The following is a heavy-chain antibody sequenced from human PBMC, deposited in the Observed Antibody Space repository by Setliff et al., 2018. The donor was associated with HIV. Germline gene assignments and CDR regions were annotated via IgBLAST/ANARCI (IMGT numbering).Heavy chain of an antibody. CDR1: GFTFSNYD. J-gene: IGHJ4*02. V-gene: IGHV3-15*01. CDR3: ATGPLDY. Sequence: PGGSLRLSCAASGFTFSNYDMNWVRQAPGKGLEWVGLIKHNSDGGTTDFAAPVKGRFTISRDDSKNTVYLQMNSLKIDDTGLYYCATGPLDYWGQGTLVTVSS. CDR2: IKHNSDGGTT.